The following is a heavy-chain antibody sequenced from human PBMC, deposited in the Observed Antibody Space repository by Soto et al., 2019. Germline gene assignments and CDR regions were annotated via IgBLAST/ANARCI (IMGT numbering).Heavy chain of an antibody. CDR2: ISYDGSNK. CDR1: GFTFSSYG. D-gene: IGHD1-1*01. V-gene: IGHV3-30*18. Sequence: QVQLVESGGGVVQPGRSLRLSCAASGFTFSSYGMHWVRQAPGKGLERVAVISYDGSNKYYADSVKGRFTISRDNSKNTLYLQMNSLRAEDTAVYYCAKATGTTWWYAFDIWGQGTMVTVSS. J-gene: IGHJ3*02. CDR3: AKATGTTWWYAFDI.